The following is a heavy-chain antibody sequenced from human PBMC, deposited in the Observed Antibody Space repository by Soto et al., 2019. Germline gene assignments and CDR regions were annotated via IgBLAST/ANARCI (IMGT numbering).Heavy chain of an antibody. CDR2: ISSRSSTI. Sequence: EVQLVESGGGLVQPGGSLRLSCAASGFTFSSYSMNWVRQAPGKGLEWVSYISSRSSTIYYADSVKGRFTISRDNAKNSLYLQMNSLRDEDTAVYYCARDPCSGSYFEAFDIWGQGTMVTVSS. D-gene: IGHD1-26*01. CDR1: GFTFSSYS. CDR3: ARDPCSGSYFEAFDI. V-gene: IGHV3-48*02. J-gene: IGHJ3*02.